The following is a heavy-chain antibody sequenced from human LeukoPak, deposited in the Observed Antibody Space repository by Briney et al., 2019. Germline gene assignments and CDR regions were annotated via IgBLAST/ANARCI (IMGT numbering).Heavy chain of an antibody. D-gene: IGHD3-22*01. Sequence: ASVKVSCKASGYTFTGYYVHWVRQAPGQGLEWMGWINPNSGGTNYAQKFQGWVTMTRDTSISTAYMELSRLRSDDTAVYYCARVKDSSGYNFDYWGQGTLVTVSS. CDR2: INPNSGGT. V-gene: IGHV1-2*04. CDR1: GYTFTGYY. CDR3: ARVKDSSGYNFDY. J-gene: IGHJ4*02.